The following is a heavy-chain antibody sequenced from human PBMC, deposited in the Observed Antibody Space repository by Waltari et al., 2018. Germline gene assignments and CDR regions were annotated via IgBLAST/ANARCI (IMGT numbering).Heavy chain of an antibody. D-gene: IGHD3-10*01. CDR3: ARHFGSGSYRFPFDY. CDR1: GNSFSSGYY. J-gene: IGHJ4*02. CDR2: IYHSGST. Sequence: QVQLQESGPGLVKPSDTLSLTCAVSGNSFSSGYYRVWVRQPPGKGLEWLGSIYHSGSTYYNPSLKSRVTISVDTSKNQFSLKLSSVTAADTAVYYCARHFGSGSYRFPFDYWGQGTLVTVSS. V-gene: IGHV4-38-2*01.